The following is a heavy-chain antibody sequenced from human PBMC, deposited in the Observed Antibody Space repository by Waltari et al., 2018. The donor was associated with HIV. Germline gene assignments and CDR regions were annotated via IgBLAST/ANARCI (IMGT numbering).Heavy chain of an antibody. CDR3: ARHLIAVAGNWFDP. D-gene: IGHD6-19*01. J-gene: IGHJ5*02. CDR2: IYYSGST. Sequence: QLQLQESGPGLVKPSETLSLTCTVSGGSISSRSYHWGWIRQPPGKGLEWIGSIYYSGSTYYNPSLKSRVTISVDTSKNQFSLKLSSVTAADTAVYYCARHLIAVAGNWFDPWGQGTLVTVSS. CDR1: GGSISSRSYH. V-gene: IGHV4-39*01.